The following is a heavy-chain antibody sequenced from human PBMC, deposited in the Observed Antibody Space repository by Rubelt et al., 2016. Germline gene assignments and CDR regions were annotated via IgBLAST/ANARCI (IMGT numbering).Heavy chain of an antibody. CDR2: IDTVGRDDDR. J-gene: IGHJ3*02. CDR1: GFTFSSYA. Sequence: GQLLESGGGLVQPGGSLRLSCAASGFTFSSYAMSWVRQAPGKGLVWVSRIDTVGRDDDRTISYADSVKGRFTITRDNGKNTLYLQMNSLRAEDTAMYFCAREGTTRGSPNDAFDIWGPGTMVTVSS. V-gene: IGHV3-23*03. CDR3: AREGTTRGSPNDAFDI. D-gene: IGHD3-10*01.